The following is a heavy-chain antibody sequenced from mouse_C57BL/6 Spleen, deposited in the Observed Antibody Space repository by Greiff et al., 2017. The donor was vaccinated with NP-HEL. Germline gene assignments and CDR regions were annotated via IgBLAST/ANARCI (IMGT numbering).Heavy chain of an antibody. J-gene: IGHJ2*01. CDR1: GYTFTDYY. CDR3: ARGYSRSAPYFDY. Sequence: HLQQAGPELVKPGASVKISCKASGYTFTDYYMNWVKQSHGKSLEWIGDINPNNGGTSYNQKFKGKATLTVDKSSSPAYMELRSLTSEDSAVYYGARGYSRSAPYFDYWGQGTTLTVSS. D-gene: IGHD3-1*01. V-gene: IGHV1-26*01. CDR2: INPNNGGT.